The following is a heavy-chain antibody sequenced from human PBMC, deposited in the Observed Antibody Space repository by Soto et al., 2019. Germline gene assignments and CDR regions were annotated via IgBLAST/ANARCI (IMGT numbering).Heavy chain of an antibody. Sequence: GSLRLSCAASGFTFSSYGMHWVRQAPGKGLEWVAVISYDGSNKYYADSVKGRFTISRDNSKNTLYLQMNSLRAEDTAVYYCAKDSATAMAPNNWFDPWGQGTLVTVS. CDR1: GFTFSSYG. CDR2: ISYDGSNK. D-gene: IGHD5-18*01. V-gene: IGHV3-30*18. J-gene: IGHJ5*02. CDR3: AKDSATAMAPNNWFDP.